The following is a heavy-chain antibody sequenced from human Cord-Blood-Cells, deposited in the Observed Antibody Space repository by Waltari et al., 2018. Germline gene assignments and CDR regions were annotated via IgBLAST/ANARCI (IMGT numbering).Heavy chain of an antibody. CDR3: ARVLDYYDSSGYYYFAFDI. D-gene: IGHD3-22*01. J-gene: IGHJ3*02. CDR1: GGSFSGYY. Sequence: QVQLQQWGAGLLKPSETLSLTCAVYGGSFSGYYWSWIRQPPGKGLEWIGEINHSGSTNSTPSLKSRVTISVDTSKNQFYLKLSSVTAADTAVYYCARVLDYYDSSGYYYFAFDIWGQGTMVTVSS. CDR2: INHSGST. V-gene: IGHV4-34*01.